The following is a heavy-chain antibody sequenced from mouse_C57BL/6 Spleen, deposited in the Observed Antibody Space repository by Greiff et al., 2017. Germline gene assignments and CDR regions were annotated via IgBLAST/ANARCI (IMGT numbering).Heavy chain of an antibody. V-gene: IGHV1-55*01. CDR2: LYPGSGST. J-gene: IGHJ4*01. Sequence: VQLQQPGAELVKPGASVKMSCKASGYTFTSYWITWVKQRPGQGLEWIGDLYPGSGSTNYNEKFKSKATLTVDTSSSTAYMQLSSLTSEDSAVYYCARAPFITTVVPAMDYWGQGTSVTVSS. D-gene: IGHD1-1*01. CDR3: ARAPFITTVVPAMDY. CDR1: GYTFTSYW.